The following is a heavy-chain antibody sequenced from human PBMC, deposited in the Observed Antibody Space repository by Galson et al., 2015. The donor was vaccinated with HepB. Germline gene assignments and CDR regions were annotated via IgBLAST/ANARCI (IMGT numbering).Heavy chain of an antibody. CDR1: GFTFTNYG. CDR2: INPKTGGT. D-gene: IGHD6-19*01. Sequence: SVKVSCKASGFTFTNYGITWVRQAPGQGLEWMGWINPKTGGTKYAQKFQGRVTMTRDTSISTAYMELSRLRSDDTAAFYCASAVTGPPFLLDYWGQGTLLTVSS. V-gene: IGHV1-2*02. J-gene: IGHJ4*02. CDR3: ASAVTGPPFLLDY.